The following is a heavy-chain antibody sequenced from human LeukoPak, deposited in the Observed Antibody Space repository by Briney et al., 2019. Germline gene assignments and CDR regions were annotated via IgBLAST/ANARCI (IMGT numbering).Heavy chain of an antibody. CDR2: IYPGDSDT. D-gene: IGHD2-15*01. J-gene: IGHJ3*02. CDR1: GYSFTSYW. Sequence: GESLKISCKGSGYSFTSYWIGWVRQMPGKGLEWMGIIYPGDSDTRYSPSFQGQVTISADKSISTAYLQWSSLKASDTAMYYCATSVAVPPQGSRDFNIWAKGTLSPAFS. V-gene: IGHV5-51*01. CDR3: ATSVAVPPQGSRDFNI.